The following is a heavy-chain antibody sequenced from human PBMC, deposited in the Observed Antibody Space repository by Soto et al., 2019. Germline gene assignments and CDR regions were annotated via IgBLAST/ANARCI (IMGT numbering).Heavy chain of an antibody. CDR2: ISAYNGNT. CDR3: ARVYSGSWYGNKNYYYYYGMDV. D-gene: IGHD6-13*01. CDR1: GYTFTSYG. V-gene: IGHV1-18*01. Sequence: QVQLVQSGAEVKKPGASVKVSCKASGYTFTSYGISWVRQAPGQGLEWMGWISAYNGNTNYAQKLQGRVTMTTDTSTSTAYMELRSLRSDDTAVYYCARVYSGSWYGNKNYYYYYGMDVWGQGTTVTVSS. J-gene: IGHJ6*02.